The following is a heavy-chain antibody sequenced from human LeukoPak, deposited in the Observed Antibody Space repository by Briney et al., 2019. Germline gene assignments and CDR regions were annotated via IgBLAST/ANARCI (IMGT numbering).Heavy chain of an antibody. Sequence: GRSLRLSCAASGFTFSSYAMHWVRQAPGKGLEWVAVISYDGSNKYYADSVKGRFTISRDNAKNSLYLQMNSLRAEDTAVYYCARDSVAKYQLLSQVRWFDPWGQGTLVTVSS. CDR2: ISYDGSNK. CDR1: GFTFSSYA. V-gene: IGHV3-30-3*01. J-gene: IGHJ5*02. D-gene: IGHD2-2*01. CDR3: ARDSVAKYQLLSQVRWFDP.